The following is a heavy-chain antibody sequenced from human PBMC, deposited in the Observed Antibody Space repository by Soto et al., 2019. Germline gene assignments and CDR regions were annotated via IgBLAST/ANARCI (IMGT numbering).Heavy chain of an antibody. CDR1: GDSFTMYW. J-gene: IGHJ4*02. CDR3: ARGYCSSSTCYKGFDY. D-gene: IGHD2-2*02. Sequence: PGESLKISCKGSGDSFTMYWIGWMRQKPGKGLEWMGIIYPGDSNTRYSPSFQGQVTISADKSISTAYLQWSSLKASDTAMYYCARGYCSSSTCYKGFDYWGLGTPVTVSS. CDR2: IYPGDSNT. V-gene: IGHV5-51*01.